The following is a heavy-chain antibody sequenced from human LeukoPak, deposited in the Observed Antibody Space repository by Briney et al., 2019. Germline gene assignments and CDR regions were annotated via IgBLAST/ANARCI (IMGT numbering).Heavy chain of an antibody. J-gene: IGHJ4*02. V-gene: IGHV3-23*01. CDR2: ISGSAGST. Sequence: GGSLRLSSAASGFTFSSYAMSWVRQAPGQGLEWVSAISGSAGSTSYADSVKGRFTISRDNSKNTLYLQMNSLRAEDAAVYYCAKGDSSGYPYYFDYWGQGTLVTVSS. D-gene: IGHD3-22*01. CDR1: GFTFSSYA. CDR3: AKGDSSGYPYYFDY.